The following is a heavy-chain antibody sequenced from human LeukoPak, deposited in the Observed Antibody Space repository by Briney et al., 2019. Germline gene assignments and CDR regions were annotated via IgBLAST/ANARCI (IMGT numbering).Heavy chain of an antibody. V-gene: IGHV3-30*02. CDR1: GFTFSSYG. Sequence: GGSLRLSCAASGFTFSSYGMHWVRQAPGKGLEWVAFIXXDGSNKYYADSVKGRFTISRDNSKNTLYLQMNSLRAEDTAVYYCAKDLRAYYGDYVGTTVDYWGQGTLVTVSS. D-gene: IGHD4-17*01. CDR3: AKDLRAYYGDYVGTTVDY. CDR2: IXXDGSNK. J-gene: IGHJ4*02.